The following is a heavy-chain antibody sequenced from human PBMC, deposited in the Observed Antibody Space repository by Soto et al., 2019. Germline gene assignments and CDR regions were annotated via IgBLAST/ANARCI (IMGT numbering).Heavy chain of an antibody. CDR2: IFSNDAK. D-gene: IGHD2-2*01. J-gene: IGHJ2*01. Sequence: QVTLKESGPVLGKPTETLTLTFTVSGFSLSTARLGVSWIRQPPGKALEWLAHIFSNDAKSYSTSLKSSLTISKDTAKVQAVITMTNMYPVDTATYYCARSHGISTSCYWIWYFDLWGRGTLVTVSS. CDR1: GFSLSTARLG. CDR3: ARSHGISTSCYWIWYFDL. V-gene: IGHV2-26*01.